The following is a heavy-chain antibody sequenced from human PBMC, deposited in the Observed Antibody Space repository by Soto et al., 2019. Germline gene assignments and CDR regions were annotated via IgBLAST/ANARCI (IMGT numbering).Heavy chain of an antibody. V-gene: IGHV1-69*13. CDR3: ARCRVLRFLEWLSAPNYGMDV. Sequence: EASAKVSCKASGGTFSSYAISWVRQAPGQGLEWMGGIIPIFGTANYAQKFQGRVTITADESTSTAYMELSSLRSEDTAVYYCARCRVLRFLEWLSAPNYGMDVWGQGTTVTVSS. CDR1: GGTFSSYA. J-gene: IGHJ6*02. D-gene: IGHD3-3*01. CDR2: IIPIFGTA.